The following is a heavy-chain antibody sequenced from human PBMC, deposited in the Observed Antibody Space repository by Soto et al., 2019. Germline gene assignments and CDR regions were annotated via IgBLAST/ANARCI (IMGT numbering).Heavy chain of an antibody. D-gene: IGHD3-3*01. CDR2: ISGSGGST. J-gene: IGHJ6*02. CDR3: AKHRIGDGYGVDV. CDR1: GFTFSNYA. Sequence: HPGGSLRLSCAASGFTFSNYAMSWVRQAPGKGLDWVSAISGSGGSTYYADSVKGRFTISRDNSKNTLYLQMNSLRAGDTAVYYCAKHRIGDGYGVDVWGQGTTVTVSS. V-gene: IGHV3-23*01.